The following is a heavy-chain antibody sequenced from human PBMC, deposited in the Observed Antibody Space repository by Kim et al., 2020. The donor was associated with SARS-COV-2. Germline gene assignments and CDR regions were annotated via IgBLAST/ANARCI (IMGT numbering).Heavy chain of an antibody. J-gene: IGHJ6*02. CDR3: AREKKTYVVRGVIAQNPYSYGMDV. CDR1: GFTFSSYG. CDR2: IWYDGSNK. D-gene: IGHD3-10*01. Sequence: GGSLRLSCAASGFTFSSYGMHWVRQAPGKGLEWVAVIWYDGSNKYYADSVKGRFTISRDNSKNTLYLQMNSLRAEDTAVYYCAREKKTYVVRGVIAQNPYSYGMDVWGQGTTVTVSS. V-gene: IGHV3-33*01.